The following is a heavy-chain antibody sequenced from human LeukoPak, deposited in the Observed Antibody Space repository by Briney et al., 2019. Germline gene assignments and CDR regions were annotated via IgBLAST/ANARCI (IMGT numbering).Heavy chain of an antibody. J-gene: IGHJ3*02. V-gene: IGHV3-48*01. CDR2: ICSSSSTI. D-gene: IGHD2-2*01. Sequence: GGSLRLSCAASGFTFSSYGMHWVRQAPGKGLEWVSYICSSSSTIYYADSVKGRFTISRDNAKNSLYLQMNSLRAEDTAVYYCASPIVVVPAATGAFDIWGQGTMVTVSS. CDR3: ASPIVVVPAATGAFDI. CDR1: GFTFSSYG.